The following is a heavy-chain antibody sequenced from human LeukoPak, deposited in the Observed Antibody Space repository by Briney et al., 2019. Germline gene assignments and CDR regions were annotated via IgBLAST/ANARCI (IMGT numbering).Heavy chain of an antibody. CDR3: AKDKTNFGVPMRTFDY. CDR2: ISGSGGST. J-gene: IGHJ4*02. D-gene: IGHD3-3*01. V-gene: IGHV3-23*01. Sequence: PGGSLRLSCAASGFTFSSYAMSWVRQAPGKGLEWVSAISGSGGSTYYADSVKGRFTISRDNSKNTLYLQMNSLRAEDTAVYYCAKDKTNFGVPMRTFDYWGQGTLVTVSS. CDR1: GFTFSSYA.